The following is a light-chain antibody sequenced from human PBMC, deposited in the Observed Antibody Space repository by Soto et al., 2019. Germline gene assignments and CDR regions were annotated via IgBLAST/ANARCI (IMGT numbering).Light chain of an antibody. CDR3: QQANAFPLA. Sequence: DIQMTQSPSSVSASVGDRVTITCRASQTISTYLVWYQQQPGKAPNLLISDASSLQIGVPSRFRGSGSGTDFTLTITSLQPEDFATYYCQQANAFPLAFGQGTKVEIK. V-gene: IGKV1-12*01. CDR1: QTISTY. CDR2: DAS. J-gene: IGKJ1*01.